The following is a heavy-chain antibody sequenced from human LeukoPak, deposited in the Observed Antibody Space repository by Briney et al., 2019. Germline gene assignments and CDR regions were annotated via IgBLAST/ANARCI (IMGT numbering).Heavy chain of an antibody. Sequence: PGGSLRLSCAASGFTFSSYAMHWVRQAPGKGLEWVAVISYDGSNKYYADSVKGRFTISRDNSKNTLYLQMNSLRAEDTAVYYCAREYSSSWYGNWFDPWGQGTLVTVSS. D-gene: IGHD6-13*01. CDR3: AREYSSSWYGNWFDP. CDR2: ISYDGSNK. CDR1: GFTFSSYA. J-gene: IGHJ5*02. V-gene: IGHV3-30-3*01.